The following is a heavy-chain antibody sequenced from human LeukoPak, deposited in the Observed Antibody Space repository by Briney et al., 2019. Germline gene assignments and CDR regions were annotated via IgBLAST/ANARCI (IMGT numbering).Heavy chain of an antibody. V-gene: IGHV3-53*05. Sequence: PGGSLRLSCTVSGFTVSINSMSWVRQAPGKGLEWVSFIYSGGNTHYSDSVKGRFTISRDNSKNTLYLQMNSLRSEDTAVYYCAKVVAGAPPVPFDYWGQGTLVTVSS. CDR3: AKVVAGAPPVPFDY. CDR2: IYSGGNT. CDR1: GFTVSINS. D-gene: IGHD1-26*01. J-gene: IGHJ4*02.